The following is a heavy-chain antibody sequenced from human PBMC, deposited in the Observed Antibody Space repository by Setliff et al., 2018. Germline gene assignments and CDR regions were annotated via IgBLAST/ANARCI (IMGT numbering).Heavy chain of an antibody. D-gene: IGHD5-12*01. CDR1: GYTFTGYY. V-gene: IGHV1-2*02. J-gene: IGHJ3*02. Sequence: GASVKVSCKASGYTFTGYYMHWVRQAPGQGLEWMGWINPNSGGTNYAQKFQGRVTMTRDTSISTAYMELRSLGSDDTAMYYCARGGYGGYHEALDIWGQGTMVTVS. CDR2: INPNSGGT. CDR3: ARGGYGGYHEALDI.